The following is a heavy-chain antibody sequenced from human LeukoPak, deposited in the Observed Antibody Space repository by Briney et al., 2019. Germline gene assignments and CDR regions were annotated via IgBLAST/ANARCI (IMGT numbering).Heavy chain of an antibody. CDR3: ARTYGSGSYWYYFDY. D-gene: IGHD3-10*01. CDR2: IYSGGST. J-gene: IGHJ4*02. Sequence: PGRSLRLSCAASGFTFSSYGMSWVRQAPGKGLEWVSVIYSGGSTYYADSVKGRFTISRDNSKNTLYLQMNSLRAEDTAVYYCARTYGSGSYWYYFDYWGQGTLVTVSS. V-gene: IGHV3-53*01. CDR1: GFTFSSYG.